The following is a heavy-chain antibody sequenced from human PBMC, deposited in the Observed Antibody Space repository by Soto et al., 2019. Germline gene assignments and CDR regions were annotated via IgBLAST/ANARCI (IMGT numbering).Heavy chain of an antibody. CDR1: GGSFSGYY. CDR2: INHSGIT. CDR3: ARGRPGGDGRVDY. Sequence: SLTCAVYGGSFSGYYWVWIRQPPGKGLEWIGEINHSGITNYNPSLKSRFSISVDPFKNQFSLKLCSVNAAATAVYYCARGRPGGDGRVDYWGQGTLVTVSS. J-gene: IGHJ4*02. V-gene: IGHV4-34*01. D-gene: IGHD2-21*02.